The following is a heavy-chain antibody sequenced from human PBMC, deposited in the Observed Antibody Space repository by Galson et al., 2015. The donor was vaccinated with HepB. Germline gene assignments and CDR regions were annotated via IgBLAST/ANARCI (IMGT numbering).Heavy chain of an antibody. J-gene: IGHJ5*02. V-gene: IGHV1-2*02. CDR2: INPNSGGT. CDR1: GYTFTGYY. Sequence: SVKVSCKASGYTFTGYYMHWVRQAPGQGLEWMGWINPNSGGTNYAQKFQGRVTMTRDTSISTAYMELSRLRSDDTAVYYCARDRHRFGEGGVYNWFGPWGQGTLVTVSS. D-gene: IGHD3-16*01. CDR3: ARDRHRFGEGGVYNWFGP.